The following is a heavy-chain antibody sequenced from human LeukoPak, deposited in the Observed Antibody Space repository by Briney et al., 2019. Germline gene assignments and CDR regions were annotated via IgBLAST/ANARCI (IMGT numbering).Heavy chain of an antibody. CDR2: IYPGDSDT. J-gene: IGHJ4*02. CDR3: ASYPGPNPNNDYYFDY. Sequence: GESLKISCKGSGYRFTSYWIGWVRQLPGKGLEWMGIIYPGDSDTRYSPSFQGQVTISADKSISTAYLQWSSLKASDTAMYYCASYPGPNPNNDYYFDYWGQGTLVTVSS. D-gene: IGHD1/OR15-1a*01. V-gene: IGHV5-51*01. CDR1: GYRFTSYW.